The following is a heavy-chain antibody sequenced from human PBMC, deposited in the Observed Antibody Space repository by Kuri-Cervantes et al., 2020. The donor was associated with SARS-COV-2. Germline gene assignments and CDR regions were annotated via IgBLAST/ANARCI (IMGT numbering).Heavy chain of an antibody. V-gene: IGHV4-34*01. CDR2: INHSGST. Sequence: SETLSLTCAVYGGSFSGYYWSWICQPSGKGLEWIGEINHSGSTNYNPSLKSRVTISVDTSKNQFSLKLSSVTAADTAVYYCARRLKVSAVYYYYYGMDVWGQGTTVTVSS. J-gene: IGHJ6*02. CDR3: ARRLKVSAVYYYYYGMDV. CDR1: GGSFSGYY. D-gene: IGHD3-16*01.